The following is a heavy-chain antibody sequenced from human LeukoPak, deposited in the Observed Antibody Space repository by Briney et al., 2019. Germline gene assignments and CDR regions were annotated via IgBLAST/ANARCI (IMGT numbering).Heavy chain of an antibody. V-gene: IGHV3-23*01. J-gene: IGHJ1*01. D-gene: IGHD4-17*01. CDR3: AKDRDGTVSHPYFQD. CDR1: GFTFSSYA. CDR2: ISGGDGTT. Sequence: GGSLRLSCAASGFTFSSYAMTWVRQAPGKGLEWLSGISGGDGTTDYADSVKGRFTISRDNSKNTLFLQMNSLRVEDTAVYFCAKDRDGTVSHPYFQDWGQGTLVTVSS.